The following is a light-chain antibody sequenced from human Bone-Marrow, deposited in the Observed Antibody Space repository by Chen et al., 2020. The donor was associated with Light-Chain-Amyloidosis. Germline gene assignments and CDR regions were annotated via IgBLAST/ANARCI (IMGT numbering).Light chain of an antibody. CDR3: QQYGSSPWT. CDR1: QSVSSSY. J-gene: IGKJ1*01. CDR2: GAS. V-gene: IGKV3-20*01. Sequence: EIVLTQSPGTLSLSPGERATLSCRASQSVSSSYLARYQQKPGQAPWLLIYGASSRATGIPDRFSGSGSGTDFTLTISRLEPEDFAVYYCQQYGSSPWTFGQGTKVEI.